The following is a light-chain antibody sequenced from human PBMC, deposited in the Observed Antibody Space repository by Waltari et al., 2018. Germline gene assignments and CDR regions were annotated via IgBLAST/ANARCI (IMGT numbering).Light chain of an antibody. CDR3: MQGTHWPYT. CDR1: QSLVHSDGNTH. V-gene: IGKV2-30*02. J-gene: IGKJ2*01. CDR2: RVS. Sequence: DVVMTQSPLSLPVTLGQPASISCKSSQSLVHSDGNTHLNWFQQRPGQSPRRLIYRVSNRDSGVPDRFSGSGSGTDFTLKISRVEADDFGVYYCMQGTHWPYTFGQGTKLDIK.